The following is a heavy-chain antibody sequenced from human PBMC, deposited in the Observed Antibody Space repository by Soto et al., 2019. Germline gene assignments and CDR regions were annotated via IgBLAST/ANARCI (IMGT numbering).Heavy chain of an antibody. CDR3: ARDKEVRGFYYYGMDV. V-gene: IGHV4-61*01. D-gene: IGHD3-10*01. Sequence: SSETLSLTCTVSGGSVSSGSYYWSWIRQPPGKGLEWIGYIYYSGSTNYNPSLKSRVTISVDTSKNRFSLKLSSVTAADTAVYYCARDKEVRGFYYYGMDVWGQGTTVTVSS. CDR2: IYYSGST. CDR1: GGSVSSGSYY. J-gene: IGHJ6*02.